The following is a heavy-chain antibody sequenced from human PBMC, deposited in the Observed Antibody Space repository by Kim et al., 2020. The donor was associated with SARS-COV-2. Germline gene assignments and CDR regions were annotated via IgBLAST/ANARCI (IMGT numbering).Heavy chain of an antibody. Sequence: KVQGRVTMTRDTSTGTVYIELSSLRSEDTALYYCARDGTMVRGVIDFDYWGQGTLVTVSS. J-gene: IGHJ4*02. CDR3: ARDGTMVRGVIDFDY. V-gene: IGHV1-46*01. D-gene: IGHD3-10*01.